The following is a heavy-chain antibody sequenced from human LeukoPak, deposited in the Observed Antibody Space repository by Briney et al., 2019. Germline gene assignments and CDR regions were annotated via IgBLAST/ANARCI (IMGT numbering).Heavy chain of an antibody. CDR3: AKDDSSFAFDY. Sequence: GGSLRLSCAASGFTFSSYGMHWVRQAPGKGLEWVAVIWYGGSNKYYADSVKGRFTISRDNSKNTLYLQMNSLRAEDTAVYYCAKDDSSFAFDYWGQGTLVTVSS. CDR2: IWYGGSNK. J-gene: IGHJ4*02. CDR1: GFTFSSYG. D-gene: IGHD6-6*01. V-gene: IGHV3-30*02.